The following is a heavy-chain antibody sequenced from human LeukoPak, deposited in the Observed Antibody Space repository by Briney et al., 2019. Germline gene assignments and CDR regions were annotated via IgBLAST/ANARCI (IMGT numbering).Heavy chain of an antibody. CDR1: GFTFSSYS. Sequence: PGGSLRLSCAASGFTFSSYSMNWVRQAPGKGLEWVSYISSSSSTIYYADSVRGRFTISRDNAKNSLYLQMNSLRAEDTAVYYCARTDSSWYRAYYFDYWGQGTLVTVSS. J-gene: IGHJ4*02. CDR3: ARTDSSWYRAYYFDY. V-gene: IGHV3-48*04. D-gene: IGHD6-13*01. CDR2: ISSSSSTI.